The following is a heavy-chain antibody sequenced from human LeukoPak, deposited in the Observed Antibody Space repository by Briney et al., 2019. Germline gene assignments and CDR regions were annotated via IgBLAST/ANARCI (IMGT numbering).Heavy chain of an antibody. CDR3: ARGAVSGIYRYLH. Sequence: SVPVSCKASGYTFSGYQIHWVRQAPGQGVEWMGWINPNSGDTNYAQRFKGRVTMTSDTSISTAYMELSRLSSDDTAVYSCARGAVSGIYRYLHWGQGTLVTVSS. CDR1: GYTFSGYQ. V-gene: IGHV1-2*02. CDR2: INPNSGDT. D-gene: IGHD3-16*02. J-gene: IGHJ4*02.